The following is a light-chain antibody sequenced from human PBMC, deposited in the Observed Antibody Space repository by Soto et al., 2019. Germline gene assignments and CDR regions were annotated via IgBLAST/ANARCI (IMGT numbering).Light chain of an antibody. J-gene: IGKJ4*01. CDR3: QQYNNWPPLT. CDR1: QSVSSD. Sequence: EIAMTQSPGTLSVSPGERATLSCRASQSVSSDLAWYQQKPGQAPRLLIYGASTRATGIPARFSGSGSGTEFTLTISSLQSEDFAVYYCQQYNNWPPLTFGGGTKVDIK. V-gene: IGKV3-15*01. CDR2: GAS.